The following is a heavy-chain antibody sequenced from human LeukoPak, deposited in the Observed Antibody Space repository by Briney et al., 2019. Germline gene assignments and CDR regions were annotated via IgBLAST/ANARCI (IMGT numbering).Heavy chain of an antibody. V-gene: IGHV1-46*01. CDR2: INPSSGST. J-gene: IGHJ4*02. Sequence: ASVKASCKASGYTFTSYYMHWVRQAPGQGLEWMGIINPSSGSTSYAQKFHGRVTMTRDTSTSTVYMELSSLRSEETAVYYCARSSITRVQLMWDFDYWGQAAPATVSS. CDR3: ARSSITRVQLMWDFDY. CDR1: GYTFTSYY. D-gene: IGHD5-18*01.